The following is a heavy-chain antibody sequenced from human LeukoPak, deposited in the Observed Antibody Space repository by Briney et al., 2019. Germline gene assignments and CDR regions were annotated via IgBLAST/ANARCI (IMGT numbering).Heavy chain of an antibody. V-gene: IGHV3-15*01. J-gene: IGHJ5*02. D-gene: IGHD3-3*01. CDR3: TTERFLEWLDIDH. CDR1: GFSFSSYW. Sequence: GGSLRLSCTASGFSFSSYWMTWVRQAPGKGLEWVGRIKSKTDGGTTDYAAPVKGRFTISRDDSKNTLYLQMNSLKTEDTAVYYCTTERFLEWLDIDHWGQGTLVTVSS. CDR2: IKSKTDGGTT.